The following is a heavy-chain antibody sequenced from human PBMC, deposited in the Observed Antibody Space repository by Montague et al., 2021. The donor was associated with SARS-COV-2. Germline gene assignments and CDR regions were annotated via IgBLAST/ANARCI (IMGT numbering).Heavy chain of an antibody. J-gene: IGHJ4*02. V-gene: IGHV4-59*01. Sequence: SETLSLTCEVSGGSISSYYWSWIRQSPGKGLEWIGYVHYTGSTKYNPSLKTRVTLSLDTPKNHFSLKLSSVTAADTAVYYCARAQNTCFIANGVHYFEVWGRGALVTVSS. CDR3: ARAQNTCFIANGVHYFEV. CDR1: GGSISSYY. CDR2: VHYTGST. D-gene: IGHD2-15*01.